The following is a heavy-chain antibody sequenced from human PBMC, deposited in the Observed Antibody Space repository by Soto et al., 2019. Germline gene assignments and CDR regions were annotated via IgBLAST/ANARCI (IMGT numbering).Heavy chain of an antibody. CDR2: IWYDGSNK. V-gene: IGHV3-33*01. CDR3: ARVRVTGNYGMDV. CDR1: GFTFSSYG. Sequence: GGSLRLSCAASGFTFSSYGMHWVRQAPGKGLEWVAVIWYDGSNKYYADSVKGRFTISRDNSKNTLYLQMNSLRAEDTAVYYCARVRVTGNYGMDVWGQGTTVTVSS. J-gene: IGHJ6*02. D-gene: IGHD5-18*01.